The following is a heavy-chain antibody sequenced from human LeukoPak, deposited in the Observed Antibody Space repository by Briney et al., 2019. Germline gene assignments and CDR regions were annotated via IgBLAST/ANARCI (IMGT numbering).Heavy chain of an antibody. D-gene: IGHD6-13*01. Sequence: GGSLRLSCAASGFIFSSYAMHWVRQAPGKGLEWVAVISYDGSNKYYADSVKGRFTISRDNSKNTLYLQMNSLRAEDTAVYYCARGGSSWDFAFDIWGQRTMVTVSS. CDR2: ISYDGSNK. J-gene: IGHJ3*02. CDR1: GFIFSSYA. CDR3: ARGGSSWDFAFDI. V-gene: IGHV3-30*04.